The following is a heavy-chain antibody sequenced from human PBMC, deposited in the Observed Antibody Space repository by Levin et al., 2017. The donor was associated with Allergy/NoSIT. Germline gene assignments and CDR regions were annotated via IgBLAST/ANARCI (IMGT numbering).Heavy chain of an antibody. CDR3: ARAIFGVVISYYYGMDV. Sequence: GESLKISCAASGFTFSSYGMHWVRQAPGKGLEWVAVIWYDGSNKYYADSVKGRFTISRDNSKNTLYLQMNSLRAEDTAVYYCARAIFGVVISYYYGMDVWGQGTTVTVSS. V-gene: IGHV3-33*01. J-gene: IGHJ6*02. CDR2: IWYDGSNK. D-gene: IGHD3-3*01. CDR1: GFTFSSYG.